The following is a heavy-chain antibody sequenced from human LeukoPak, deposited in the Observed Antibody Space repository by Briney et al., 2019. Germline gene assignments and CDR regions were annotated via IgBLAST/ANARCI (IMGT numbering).Heavy chain of an antibody. Sequence: SETLSLTCTVSGGSISDSSYYRAWIRQPPGKGLQWIGNIYHSGTTYYTPSLKSGVTISVDTSKNQFSLTLNSVTAADTAVYFCARECCGGSNCYDSRGWVDPWGQGTLVSVSS. D-gene: IGHD2-21*01. J-gene: IGHJ5*02. CDR1: GGSISDSSYY. V-gene: IGHV4-39*07. CDR2: IYHSGTT. CDR3: ARECCGGSNCYDSRGWVDP.